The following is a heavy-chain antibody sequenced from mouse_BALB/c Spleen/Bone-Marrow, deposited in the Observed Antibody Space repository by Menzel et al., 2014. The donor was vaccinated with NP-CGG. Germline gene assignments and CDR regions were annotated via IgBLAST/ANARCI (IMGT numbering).Heavy chain of an antibody. V-gene: IGHV5-6-4*01. CDR2: ISSGGSYT. CDR1: GFTFSSYT. CDR3: TRDGKGNYDYAMDY. Sequence: EVKVEESGGGLVKPGGSLKLSCAASGFTFSSYTMSWVRQTPEKRLEWVATISSGGSYTYYPDSVKGRFTISRDNAKNTRYLQMSSLKSEDTAMYYCTRDGKGNYDYAMDYWGQGTSVTVSS. D-gene: IGHD2-1*01. J-gene: IGHJ4*01.